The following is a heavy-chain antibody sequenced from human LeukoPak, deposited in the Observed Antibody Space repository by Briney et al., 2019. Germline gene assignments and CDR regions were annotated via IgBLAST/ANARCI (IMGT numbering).Heavy chain of an antibody. CDR3: ARGGDIVATIDY. D-gene: IGHD5-12*01. V-gene: IGHV3-21*01. J-gene: IGHJ4*02. Sequence: GGSLRLSCAASGFTFSSYSMNWVRQAPGKGLEWVSSISSSSSYIYYADSVKGRFTISRDNAKNSLYLQMNSLRAEDTAVYYCARGGDIVATIDYWGQGTLVTVSS. CDR2: ISSSSSYI. CDR1: GFTFSSYS.